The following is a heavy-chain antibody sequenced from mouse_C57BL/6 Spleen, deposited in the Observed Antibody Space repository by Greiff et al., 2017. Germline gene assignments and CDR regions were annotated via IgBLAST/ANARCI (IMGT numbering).Heavy chain of an antibody. Sequence: EVQGVESGGGLVKPGGSLKLSCAASGFTFSSYTMSWVRQTPEKRLEWVATISGGGGNTYYPDSVKGRFTISRDNAKNTLYLQMSSLRSEDTALYYCARDYGESSWFAYWGQGTLVTVSA. J-gene: IGHJ3*01. CDR3: ARDYGESSWFAY. CDR2: ISGGGGNT. V-gene: IGHV5-9*01. D-gene: IGHD2-4*01. CDR1: GFTFSSYT.